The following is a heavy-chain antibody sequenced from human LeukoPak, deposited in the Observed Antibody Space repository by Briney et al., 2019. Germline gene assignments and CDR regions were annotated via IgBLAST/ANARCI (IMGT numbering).Heavy chain of an antibody. CDR3: ARLLRYCSSTSCLYFDY. Sequence: GASVKVSCKASGYTFTGYYMHWVRQAPGQGLEWMGWINPSSGGTNYAQKFQGRVTMTRDTSISTAYMELSRLRSDDTAVYYCARLLRYCSSTSCLYFDYWGQGTLVTVSS. CDR1: GYTFTGYY. CDR2: INPSSGGT. J-gene: IGHJ4*02. D-gene: IGHD2-2*01. V-gene: IGHV1-2*02.